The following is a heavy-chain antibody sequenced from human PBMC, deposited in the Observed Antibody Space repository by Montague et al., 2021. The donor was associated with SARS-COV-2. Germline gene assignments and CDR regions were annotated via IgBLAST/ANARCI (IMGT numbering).Heavy chain of an antibody. J-gene: IGHJ6*02. CDR2: IYYTGST. Sequence: SETLSLTCSVSGGSFSSSSYYWGWIRQPPGKGLEWIGSIYYTGSTYYNPSLKSRVTISVDTSKNQFSPKLSSVTAADTAVYYCAGDTRIAMLVVVTRYGLDVWGQGTTVTVSS. CDR3: AGDTRIAMLVVVTRYGLDV. V-gene: IGHV4-39*07. D-gene: IGHD3-22*01. CDR1: GGSFSSSSYY.